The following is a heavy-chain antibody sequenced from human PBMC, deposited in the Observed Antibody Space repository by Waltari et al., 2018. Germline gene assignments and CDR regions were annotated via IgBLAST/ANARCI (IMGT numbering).Heavy chain of an antibody. D-gene: IGHD5-18*01. V-gene: IGHV4-34*01. J-gene: IGHJ4*02. Sequence: QVQLQQWGAGLLKPSETLSLTCAVYGGSFSGYYWSWIRQPPGKGLEWIGEINHSGSTNYNPSLKSRVTRSVDTSKNQFSLKLSSVTAADTAVYYCARRRGYSYGYFLDYWGQGTLVTVSS. CDR2: INHSGST. CDR1: GGSFSGYY. CDR3: ARRRGYSYGYFLDY.